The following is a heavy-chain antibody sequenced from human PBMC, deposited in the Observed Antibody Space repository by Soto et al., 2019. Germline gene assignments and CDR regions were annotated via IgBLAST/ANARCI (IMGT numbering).Heavy chain of an antibody. D-gene: IGHD2-21*02. Sequence: QVQLVQSGAEVKKPGSSVKVSCKASGGTFSSYTISWVRQAPGQGLEWMGRIIPILGIANYAQKFQGRVTMTADKSTSTAYMELSSLGSEDTAVYYCARDRTYCGGDCYPYFDYWGQGTLVTVSS. V-gene: IGHV1-69*08. CDR2: IIPILGIA. CDR3: ARDRTYCGGDCYPYFDY. J-gene: IGHJ4*02. CDR1: GGTFSSYT.